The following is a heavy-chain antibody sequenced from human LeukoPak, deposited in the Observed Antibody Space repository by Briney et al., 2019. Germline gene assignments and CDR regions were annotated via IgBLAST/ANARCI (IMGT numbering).Heavy chain of an antibody. V-gene: IGHV4-4*07. J-gene: IGHJ3*02. CDR2: FFTSGST. CDR3: ARGVGYYDFRTERRDQDAFDI. CDR1: GGSINSYH. D-gene: IGHD3/OR15-3a*01. Sequence: SETLSLTCTVSGGSINSYHWSWIRQPAGKGLEWIGRFFTSGSTYYSSSLKSRVTISVDSSKNQFSLKLNSVTAADTAVYYCARGVGYYDFRTERRDQDAFDIWGQGTMVTVSS.